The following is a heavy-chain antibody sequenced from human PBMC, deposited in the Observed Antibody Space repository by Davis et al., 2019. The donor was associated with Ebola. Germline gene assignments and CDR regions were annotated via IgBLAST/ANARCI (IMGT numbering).Heavy chain of an antibody. CDR2: ITHSGST. J-gene: IGHJ6*02. V-gene: IGHV4-34*01. CDR3: ARVSGRQLEIYYYYYGMDV. D-gene: IGHD6-13*01. Sequence: WIGEITHSGSTNYNPSLKSRVTISVDTSKNQFSLKLSSVTAADTAVYYCARVSGRQLEIYYYYYGMDVWGQGTTVTVSS.